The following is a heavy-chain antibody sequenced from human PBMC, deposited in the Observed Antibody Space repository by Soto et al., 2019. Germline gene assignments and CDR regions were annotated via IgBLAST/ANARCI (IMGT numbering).Heavy chain of an antibody. V-gene: IGHV4-39*01. D-gene: IGHD6-13*01. Sequence: QLQLQESGPGLVKPSETLSLTCTVSGGSISSSSYYWGWIRQPPGKGLEWIGSMDYSGSTYYNPSLNSRVTISVDTSKNQFSLKLSSVTATDTAVYYCARHSSSWYVGWDFDLWGRGTLVTVSS. CDR2: MDYSGST. J-gene: IGHJ2*01. CDR3: ARHSSSWYVGWDFDL. CDR1: GGSISSSSYY.